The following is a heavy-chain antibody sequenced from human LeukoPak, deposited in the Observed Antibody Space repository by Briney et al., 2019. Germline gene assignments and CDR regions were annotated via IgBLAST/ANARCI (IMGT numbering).Heavy chain of an antibody. CDR2: IYYSGST. J-gene: IGHJ4*02. CDR1: GGSISSGGYY. V-gene: IGHV4-39*01. CDR3: ASRPARYYYGSGYNFDY. Sequence: PSETLSLTCTVSGGSISSGGYYRGWIRQPPGKGLEWIGSIYYSGSTYYNPSLKSRVTISVDTSKNQFSLKLSSVTAADTAVYYCASRPARYYYGSGYNFDYWGQGTLVTVSS. D-gene: IGHD3-10*01.